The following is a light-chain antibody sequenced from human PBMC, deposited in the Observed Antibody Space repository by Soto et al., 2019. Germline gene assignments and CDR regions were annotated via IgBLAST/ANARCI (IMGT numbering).Light chain of an antibody. CDR3: QQYNNWPPIT. J-gene: IGKJ5*01. CDR1: QSVSSY. CDR2: DAS. V-gene: IGKV3-11*01. Sequence: EIVLTQSPATLSLSPGERATLSCRASQSVSSYLAWYQQKPGQAPRLLIYDASNRATGIPARFSGSGSGTEFTLTISSLQSEDFAIYYCQQYNNWPPITFGQGTRLEIK.